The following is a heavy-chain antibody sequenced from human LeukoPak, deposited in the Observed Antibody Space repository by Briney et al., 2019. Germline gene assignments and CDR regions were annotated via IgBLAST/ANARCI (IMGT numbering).Heavy chain of an antibody. D-gene: IGHD1-1*01. V-gene: IGHV3-33*01. Sequence: GGSLRLSCAVSGFIFSDYGFHWVRQAPGKGLEWVAVTRFDGSIKQYADSVKGRFTISRDDSKNTPYLQMNSLKSEDTAVYYCARWGGTRQYYFDYWGRGTLVTVSS. CDR2: TRFDGSIK. J-gene: IGHJ4*02. CDR3: ARWGGTRQYYFDY. CDR1: GFIFSDYG.